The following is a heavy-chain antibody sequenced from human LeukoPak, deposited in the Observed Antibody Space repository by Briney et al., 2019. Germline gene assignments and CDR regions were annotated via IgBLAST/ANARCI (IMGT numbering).Heavy chain of an antibody. CDR1: GFTFSSYA. CDR2: ISYDGSYK. Sequence: GGSLRLSCAASGFTFSSYAMSWVRQAPGKGLEWLALISYDGSYKNYVDSAKGRFTISRDNSKNTLYLEINSLRDEDTAVYYCAKPRGTLYYFDYWGQGTLVTVSS. CDR3: AKPRGTLYYFDY. J-gene: IGHJ4*02. D-gene: IGHD3-16*01. V-gene: IGHV3-30*18.